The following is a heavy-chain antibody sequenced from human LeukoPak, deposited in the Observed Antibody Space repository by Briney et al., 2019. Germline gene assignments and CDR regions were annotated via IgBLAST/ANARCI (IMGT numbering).Heavy chain of an antibody. CDR2: IYSGGST. Sequence: GGSLRLSCAASGFTFASYGMSWVRQAPGEGLEWVSVIYSGGSTYYADSVKGRFTISRDNSKNTLYLQMNSLRAEDTAVYYCAKDEFSYSSSWSDPYDYWGQGTLVTVSS. CDR3: AKDEFSYSSSWSDPYDY. CDR1: GFTFASYG. D-gene: IGHD6-13*01. J-gene: IGHJ4*02. V-gene: IGHV3-23*03.